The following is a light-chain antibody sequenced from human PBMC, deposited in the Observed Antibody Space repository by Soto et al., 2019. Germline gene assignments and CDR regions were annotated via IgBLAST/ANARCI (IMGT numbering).Light chain of an antibody. J-gene: IGKJ5*01. V-gene: IGKV3-11*01. CDR2: GAS. CDR1: QSVSSN. Sequence: ERATLSCRASQSVSSNLAWYQQKPGQAPRLLIYGASTRATGIPARFSGSGSGTDFTLTISSLEPEDFAVYYCQQRSNWPPITFGQGTRLEIK. CDR3: QQRSNWPPIT.